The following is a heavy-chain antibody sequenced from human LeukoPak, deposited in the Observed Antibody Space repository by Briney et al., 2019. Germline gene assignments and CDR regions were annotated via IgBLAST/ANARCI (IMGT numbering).Heavy chain of an antibody. CDR3: ARAKRNGFDI. CDR2: ISSSSSTI. J-gene: IGHJ3*02. Sequence: GGSLRLSCAASGFTFSSYNMNWVRQAPGKGLEWVSYISSSSSTIYYADSVKGRFTISRDNAKNSLYLQMNSLRAEDTAVYYCARAKRNGFDIWGQGTMISVSS. CDR1: GFTFSSYN. V-gene: IGHV3-48*01.